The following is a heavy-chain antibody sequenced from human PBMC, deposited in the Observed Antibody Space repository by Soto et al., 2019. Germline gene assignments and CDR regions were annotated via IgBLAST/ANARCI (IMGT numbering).Heavy chain of an antibody. V-gene: IGHV4-4*02. D-gene: IGHD5-12*01. CDR2: IYHSGST. Sequence: QVQLQESGPGLVKPSGTLSLTCAVSGDSISSSNWWSWVRQPPGKGLEWIGEIYHSGSTTYNPSLKSRVPISVDKSKNQFSLRLNSVTAADTAVYYCARGGVATKPLEYWGQGTLVTVSS. CDR3: ARGGVATKPLEY. CDR1: GDSISSSNW. J-gene: IGHJ4*02.